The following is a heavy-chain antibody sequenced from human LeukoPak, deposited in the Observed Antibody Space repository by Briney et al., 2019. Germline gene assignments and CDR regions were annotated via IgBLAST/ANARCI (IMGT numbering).Heavy chain of an antibody. CDR2: ISNSGDRT. CDR3: AREGDYGDYEGYYGMDV. Sequence: GGSLRLSCAASGFTFSSYAMNWVRQAPGKGLEWVSTISNSGDRTYYADSVKGRFTISRDNSKNTLYLQMNSLRTEDTAVYYCAREGDYGDYEGYYGMDVWGQGTTVTVSS. CDR1: GFTFSSYA. V-gene: IGHV3-23*01. D-gene: IGHD4-17*01. J-gene: IGHJ6*02.